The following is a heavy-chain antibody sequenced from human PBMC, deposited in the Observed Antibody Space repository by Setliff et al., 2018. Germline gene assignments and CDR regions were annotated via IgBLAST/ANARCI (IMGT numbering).Heavy chain of an antibody. J-gene: IGHJ4*02. D-gene: IGHD5-12*01. CDR3: ARGGTFRYFDY. CDR2: VXXXXXX. Sequence: SETLSLTCTVSGGSISTYYWSWIRQPPGKGLEWIGYVXXXXXXXXXXXLKXXXTISVDTSKNQFSLKLRSVTAADTAVYYCARGGTFRYFDYWGQGTPVTVSS. V-gene: IGHV4-59*01. CDR1: GGSISTYY.